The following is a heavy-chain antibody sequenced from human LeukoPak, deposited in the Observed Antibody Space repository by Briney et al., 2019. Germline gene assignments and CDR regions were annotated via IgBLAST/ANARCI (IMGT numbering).Heavy chain of an antibody. D-gene: IGHD5-12*01. CDR1: GFTFSTYS. Sequence: GGSLRLSCAASGFTFSTYSMNWVRQAPGKGLEWVSYISSSSSTIYYADSVKGRFTISRDNAKNSLYLQMNSLRAEDTAVYYCARDQSGGYSGFDARDWGQGTLVTVSS. J-gene: IGHJ4*02. V-gene: IGHV3-48*01. CDR3: ARDQSGGYSGFDARD. CDR2: ISSSSSTI.